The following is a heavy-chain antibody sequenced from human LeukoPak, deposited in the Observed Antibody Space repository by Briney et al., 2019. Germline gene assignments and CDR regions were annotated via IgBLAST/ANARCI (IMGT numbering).Heavy chain of an antibody. V-gene: IGHV1-46*01. Sequence: ASVKVSCKASGYSFTNYYMHWVRQAPGQGLEWMRVINPSGGSTSYAQKFQGRVTMTRDTFTSTVYMELSSLRSEDTAVYYCARYCSSTSCYEEIFDYWGQGTLVTVSS. D-gene: IGHD2-2*01. CDR1: GYSFTNYY. CDR2: INPSGGST. J-gene: IGHJ4*02. CDR3: ARYCSSTSCYEEIFDY.